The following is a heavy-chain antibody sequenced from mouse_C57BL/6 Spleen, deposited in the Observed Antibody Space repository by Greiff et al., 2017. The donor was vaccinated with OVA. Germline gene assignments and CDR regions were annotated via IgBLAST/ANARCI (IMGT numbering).Heavy chain of an antibody. Sequence: VQLVESGAELVMPGASVKLSCKASGYTFTSYWMHWVKQRPGQGLEWIGEIDPSDSYTNYNQKFKGKSTLTVDKSSSTAYMQLSSLTSEDSAVYYCARRVITRYFDVWGTGTTVTVSS. CDR2: IDPSDSYT. CDR3: ARRVITRYFDV. V-gene: IGHV1-69*01. CDR1: GYTFTSYW. J-gene: IGHJ1*03. D-gene: IGHD1-1*01.